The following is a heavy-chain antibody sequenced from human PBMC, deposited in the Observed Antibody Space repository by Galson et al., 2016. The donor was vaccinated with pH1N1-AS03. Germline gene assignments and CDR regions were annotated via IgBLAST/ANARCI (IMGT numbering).Heavy chain of an antibody. CDR3: ARDNYGTDY. J-gene: IGHJ4*02. D-gene: IGHD3-16*01. V-gene: IGHV3-74*01. CDR2: INRDGSRA. CDR1: GFTLGLSW. Sequence: SLRLSCAASGFTLGLSWMHWVRQAPGKGLVWVARINRDGSRANYADSVRGRFTVSRDNAKNILYLQMNSLRAEDTAVYYCARDNYGTDYWGQGTLVTVSS.